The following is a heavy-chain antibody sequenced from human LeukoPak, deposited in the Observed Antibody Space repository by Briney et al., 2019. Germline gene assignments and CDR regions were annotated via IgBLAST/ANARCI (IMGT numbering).Heavy chain of an antibody. CDR2: IYSGGST. CDR3: ARVRRRAANDY. V-gene: IGHV3-53*01. J-gene: IGHJ4*02. Sequence: QSGGSLRLSCAASGFTVSSNYMSWVRQVPGKGLEWVSVIYSGGSTYYADSVKGRFTISRDNSKNTLYLQMNSLRAEDTAVYYCARVRRRAANDYWGQGTLVTVSS. CDR1: GFTVSSNY. D-gene: IGHD2-15*01.